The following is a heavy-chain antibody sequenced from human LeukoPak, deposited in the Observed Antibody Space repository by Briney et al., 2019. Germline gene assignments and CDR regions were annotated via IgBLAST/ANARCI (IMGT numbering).Heavy chain of an antibody. CDR2: ISYDGNNK. CDR1: GFTFSDYA. Sequence: GRSLRLSCAASGFTFSDYAMHWVRQAPGKGLEWVAVISYDGNNKYDADSVKGRFTISRDNSKNTLYLQMNSLRAEDTAVYYCAKTWDCSNSYCYRSFDNWGQGTLVTVSS. CDR3: AKTWDCSNSYCYRSFDN. J-gene: IGHJ4*02. D-gene: IGHD2-2*02. V-gene: IGHV3-30-3*02.